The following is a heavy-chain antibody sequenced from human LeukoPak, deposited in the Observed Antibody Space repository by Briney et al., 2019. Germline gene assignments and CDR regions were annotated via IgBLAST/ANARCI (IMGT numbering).Heavy chain of an antibody. CDR3: AKEMYYYDSSGYYVGGFDY. J-gene: IGHJ4*02. V-gene: IGHV3-9*01. CDR1: GFTFDDYA. CDR2: ISWNSGSI. Sequence: PGGSLRLSCAASGFTFDDYAMHWVRQAPGKGLEWVSGISWNSGSIGYADSVKGRITISRDNGKNSLYLQMNSLRAEDTALYYCAKEMYYYDSSGYYVGGFDYWGQGTLVTVSS. D-gene: IGHD3-22*01.